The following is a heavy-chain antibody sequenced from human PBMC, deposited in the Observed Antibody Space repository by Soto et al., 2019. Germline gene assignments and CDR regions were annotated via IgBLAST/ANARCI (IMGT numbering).Heavy chain of an antibody. CDR1: GGSISSYY. V-gene: IGHV4-59*01. CDR3: AREEGDAFDI. J-gene: IGHJ3*02. CDR2: IYYSGST. Sequence: TSETLSLTCTVSGGSISSYYWSWIRQPPGKGLEWIGYIYYSGSTNYNPSLKSRVTISVDTSKNQFSLKLSSVTAADTAVYYCAREEGDAFDIWGQGTMVTVSS.